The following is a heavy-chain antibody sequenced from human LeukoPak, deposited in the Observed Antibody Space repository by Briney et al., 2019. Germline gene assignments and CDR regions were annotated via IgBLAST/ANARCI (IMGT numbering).Heavy chain of an antibody. V-gene: IGHV1-8*01. D-gene: IGHD2-8*01. CDR3: VKGEMGPWHFDY. CDR2: MNPHSGNT. J-gene: IGHJ4*02. Sequence: ASVKVSCKASGYTFTNYDINWVRQATGQGLEWMGWMNPHSGNTGYAQKFQGRVTMTRDTSINTAYLELSSLRSEDTAVYYCVKGEMGPWHFDYWGQGTLVTVSS. CDR1: GYTFTNYD.